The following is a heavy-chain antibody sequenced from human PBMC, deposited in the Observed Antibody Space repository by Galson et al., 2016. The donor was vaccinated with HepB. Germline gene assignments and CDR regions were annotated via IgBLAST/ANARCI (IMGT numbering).Heavy chain of an antibody. CDR2: ITGSASST. CDR3: AKTETPGAPGRICHIDF. Sequence: SLRLSCAASGFTFSSYAMSWVRQAPGKGLEWVSLITGSASSTYYADSVKGRFTISRDNSRNSLFVQMTSLRAEDTAVYYCAKTETPGAPGRICHIDFWGQGTLVTVSS. D-gene: IGHD1-26*01. CDR1: GFTFSSYA. V-gene: IGHV3-23*01. J-gene: IGHJ4*02.